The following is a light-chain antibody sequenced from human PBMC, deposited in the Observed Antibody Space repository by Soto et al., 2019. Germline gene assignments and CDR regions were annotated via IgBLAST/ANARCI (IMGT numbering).Light chain of an antibody. V-gene: IGKV1-5*03. J-gene: IGKJ1*01. CDR1: QTISSW. CDR3: QQYDSYSWT. Sequence: DIQMTQSPSTLSGSVGDRVTITFRASQTISSWLAWYQQKPGKAPKLLIYKASTLKSGVPSRFSGSGSGTEFILNISSLQPDDFATYYCQQYDSYSWTFDQGTKVDIK. CDR2: KAS.